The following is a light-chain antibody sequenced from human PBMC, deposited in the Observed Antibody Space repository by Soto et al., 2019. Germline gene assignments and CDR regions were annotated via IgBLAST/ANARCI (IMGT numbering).Light chain of an antibody. CDR1: QSVSSN. J-gene: IGKJ5*01. CDR3: QQYGSSPIT. V-gene: IGKV3-15*01. Sequence: EVVMTQSPATLSVSPGERATLSCRASQSVSSNLAWYQQKPGQAPRLLIYGASTRATGIPARFSGSVSGTDGTITISRLEPEDVAVYYCQQYGSSPITFGQGTRLEIK. CDR2: GAS.